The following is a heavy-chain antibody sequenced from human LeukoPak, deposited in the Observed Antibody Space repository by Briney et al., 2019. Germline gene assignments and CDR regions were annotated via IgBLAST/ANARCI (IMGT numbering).Heavy chain of an antibody. CDR1: GYTFTGYY. Sequence: ASVKVSCKASGYTFTGYYMHWVRQAPGQGLEWMGWINPNSGGTNYAQKFQGRVTMTTDTSTSTAYMELRSLRSDDTAVYYCARDGGYSAISDYWGQGTLVTVSS. D-gene: IGHD5-12*01. CDR2: INPNSGGT. CDR3: ARDGGYSAISDY. V-gene: IGHV1-2*02. J-gene: IGHJ4*02.